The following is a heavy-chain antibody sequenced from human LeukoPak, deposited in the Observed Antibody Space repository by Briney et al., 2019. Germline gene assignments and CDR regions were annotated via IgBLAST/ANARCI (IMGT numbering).Heavy chain of an antibody. CDR3: AIGVELEWLFPFDY. D-gene: IGHD3-3*01. J-gene: IGHJ4*02. CDR1: GFTFSSYA. V-gene: IGHV3-7*03. CDR2: IKQDGSEK. Sequence: PGGSLRLSCAASGFTFSSYAMSWVRQAPGKRLEWVGNIKQDGSEKYYVDSVKGRFTISRDNAKNSLYLQMNSLRAEDTAVYYCAIGVELEWLFPFDYWGQGTLVTVSS.